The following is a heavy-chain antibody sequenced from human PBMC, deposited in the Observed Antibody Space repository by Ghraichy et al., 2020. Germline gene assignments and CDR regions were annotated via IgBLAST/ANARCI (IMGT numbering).Heavy chain of an antibody. Sequence: LSLTCAASGFTFSSYWMSWVRQAPGKGLEWVANIKQDGSEKYYVDSVKGRFTISRDNAKNSLYLQMNSLRAEDTAVYYCARDGPGYSYGYFDYWGQGTLVTVSS. J-gene: IGHJ4*02. CDR2: IKQDGSEK. CDR3: ARDGPGYSYGYFDY. CDR1: GFTFSSYW. V-gene: IGHV3-7*01. D-gene: IGHD5-18*01.